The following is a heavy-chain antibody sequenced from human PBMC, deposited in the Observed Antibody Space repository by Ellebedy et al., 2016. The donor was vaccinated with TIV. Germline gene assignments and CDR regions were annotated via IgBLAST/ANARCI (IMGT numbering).Heavy chain of an antibody. J-gene: IGHJ2*01. V-gene: IGHV3-23*01. CDR2: ISPDSAFT. D-gene: IGHD4-23*01. CDR1: GFNFITYG. CDR3: AKYVGSGGNQGYFDL. Sequence: GESLKISXAASGFNFITYGMNWVRQAPGKGLQWVSAISPDSAFTYYADSVKGRFTTSRDNSRNTLYLQLNSLSAEDTAVYFCAKYVGSGGNQGYFDLWGRGTLVTVSS.